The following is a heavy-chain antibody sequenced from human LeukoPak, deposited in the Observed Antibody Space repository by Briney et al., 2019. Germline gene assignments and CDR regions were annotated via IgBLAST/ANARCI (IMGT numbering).Heavy chain of an antibody. CDR3: ARDLGGYSYGYNY. J-gene: IGHJ4*02. CDR2: ISSSSSTI. CDR1: GFTVENNY. D-gene: IGHD5-18*01. V-gene: IGHV3-48*01. Sequence: GGSLRLSCAASGFTVENNYMSWVRQAPGKGLEWVSYISSSSSTIYYADSVKGRFTISRDNAKNSLYLQMNSLRAEDTAVYYCARDLGGYSYGYNYWGQGTLVTVSS.